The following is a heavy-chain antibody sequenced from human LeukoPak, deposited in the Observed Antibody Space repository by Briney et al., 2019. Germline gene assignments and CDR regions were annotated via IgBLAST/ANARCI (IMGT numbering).Heavy chain of an antibody. Sequence: EASVKVSCKASGYTFTSYGISWVRQAPGQGLEWMGWISAYNGNTNYAQKLQGRVTMTTDTSTSTAYMELRSLRSDDTAVYYCARVWRFVVRGVIIRNFDYWGQGTLVTVSS. D-gene: IGHD3-10*01. CDR2: ISAYNGNT. CDR3: ARVWRFVVRGVIIRNFDY. J-gene: IGHJ4*02. V-gene: IGHV1-18*01. CDR1: GYTFTSYG.